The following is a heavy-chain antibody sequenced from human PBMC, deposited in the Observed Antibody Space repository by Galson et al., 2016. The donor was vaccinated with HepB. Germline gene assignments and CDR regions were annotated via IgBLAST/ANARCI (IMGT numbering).Heavy chain of an antibody. CDR1: GFTLSNYR. D-gene: IGHD5-24*01. CDR2: ISSSSVYI. CDR3: ARADGFNHPFFDS. J-gene: IGHJ4*02. Sequence: SLRLSCAVSGFTLSNYRIDWVRQAPGKGLEWVSCISSSSVYIWYADSVRGRFTNSRDNAKNSLYLQMDRLTAEDTAVYDCARADGFNHPFFDSWGQGTLVTVSS. V-gene: IGHV3-21*01.